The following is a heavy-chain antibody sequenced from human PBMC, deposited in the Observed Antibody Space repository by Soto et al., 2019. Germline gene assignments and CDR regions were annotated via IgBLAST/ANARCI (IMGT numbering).Heavy chain of an antibody. D-gene: IGHD3-22*01. CDR3: TTDSYITMIVVRFDY. CDR2: IKSKTDGGTT. CDR1: GFAFSNAW. J-gene: IGHJ4*01. V-gene: IGHV3-15*07. Sequence: PGGSLRLSCAASGFAFSNAWINWVRQAPGKGLEWVGRIKSKTDGGTTDFAAPVRGRFAISRDDSKNMVYMQMNSLKTEDTAVYYTTDSYITMIVVRFDYWGHGTLVTVSS.